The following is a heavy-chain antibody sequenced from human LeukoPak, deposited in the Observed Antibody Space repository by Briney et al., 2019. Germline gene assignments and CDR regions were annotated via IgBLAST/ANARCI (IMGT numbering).Heavy chain of an antibody. CDR2: IDHSGST. CDR1: GGSFSGYY. Sequence: PSETLSLTCAVYGGSFSGYYWSWIRQPPGKGLEWIGEIDHSGSTNYNPSLKSRVTISVDTSKNQFSLKLSSVTAADTAVYYCARGGGRGRDYWGQGTLVTVSS. J-gene: IGHJ4*02. D-gene: IGHD3-10*01. V-gene: IGHV4-34*01. CDR3: ARGGGRGRDY.